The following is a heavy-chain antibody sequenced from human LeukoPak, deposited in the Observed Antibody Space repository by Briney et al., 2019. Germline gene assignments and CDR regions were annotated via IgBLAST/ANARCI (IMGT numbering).Heavy chain of an antibody. CDR1: GYTFTGYY. CDR2: INPNSGGT. D-gene: IGHD5-18*01. J-gene: IGHJ4*02. V-gene: IGHV1-2*02. Sequence: ASVKVSCKASGYTFTGYYMHWVRQAPGQGLEWMGWINPNSGGTNYAQKFQGRVTMTRDTSISTAYMELSRLRSDDTAVYYCARFQGRYSYGLYYFDYWGQGTLVTVSS. CDR3: ARFQGRYSYGLYYFDY.